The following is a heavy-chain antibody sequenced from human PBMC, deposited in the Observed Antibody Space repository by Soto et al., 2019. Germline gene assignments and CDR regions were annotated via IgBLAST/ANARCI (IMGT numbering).Heavy chain of an antibody. D-gene: IGHD2-15*01. Sequence: ASVKVSCKASGYTFTGYYMHWVRQAPGQGLEWMGWINPNSGGTNYAQKFQGWVTMTRDTSISTAYMELSRLRSDDTAVYYCARAGAGRCSGGSCYSDAFEIWGQGTMVTVSS. V-gene: IGHV1-2*04. CDR2: INPNSGGT. J-gene: IGHJ3*02. CDR3: ARAGAGRCSGGSCYSDAFEI. CDR1: GYTFTGYY.